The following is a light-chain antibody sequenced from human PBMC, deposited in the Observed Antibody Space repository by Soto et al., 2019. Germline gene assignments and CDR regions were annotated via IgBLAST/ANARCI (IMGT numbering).Light chain of an antibody. CDR1: SSDVGLYDY. CDR3: SSYTSDSSYV. CDR2: AVS. V-gene: IGLV2-14*01. J-gene: IGLJ1*01. Sequence: QSALTQPPSASESPGQSITISCTGTSSDVGLYDYVSWYQQHPGKAPQLMIYAVSNRPSGVSNRFSASKSGNTASLFISGLQAEDEADYYCSSYTSDSSYVFGSGTKVTVL.